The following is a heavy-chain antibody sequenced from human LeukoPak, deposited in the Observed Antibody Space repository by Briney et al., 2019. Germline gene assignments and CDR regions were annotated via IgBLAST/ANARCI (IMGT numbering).Heavy chain of an antibody. CDR3: ARSIHALDKYYFDY. CDR2: ISSSSSYI. CDR1: GFTFSSYS. D-gene: IGHD5-18*01. V-gene: IGHV3-21*01. Sequence: GGSLRLSCAASGFTFSSYSMNWVRQAPGKGLEWVSSISSSSSYIYYADSVKGRFTISRDNAKNSLYLQMNSLRAEDTAVYYCARSIHALDKYYFDYWGQGTLVTVSS. J-gene: IGHJ4*02.